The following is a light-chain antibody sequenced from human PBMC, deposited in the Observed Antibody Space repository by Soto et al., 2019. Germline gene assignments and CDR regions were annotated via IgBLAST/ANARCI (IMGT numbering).Light chain of an antibody. Sequence: ETVLTQSPGTLSLSPGERATLSCRASQSVSSNYLALYQHIPGQAPRLLIYGASTRATDVPDRFSGSGSETDFALTISRLEPQDFAVYYCQQVDRSLPSWTFGQGNKVE. CDR1: QSVSSNY. CDR3: QQVDRSLPSWT. J-gene: IGKJ1*01. CDR2: GAS. V-gene: IGKV3-20*01.